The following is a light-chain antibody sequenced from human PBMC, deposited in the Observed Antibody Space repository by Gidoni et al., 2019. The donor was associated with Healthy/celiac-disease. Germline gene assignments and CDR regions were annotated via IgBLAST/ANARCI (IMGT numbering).Light chain of an antibody. CDR3: QQYNNWPL. J-gene: IGKJ1*01. V-gene: IGKV3-15*01. Sequence: IVLTPSPATLSVSTVERATLSCRASQSVSSNLACYQQKTGQAPRLLIYGASTRATGIPARFSGSGSGTEFTLTISSLQSEDFAVYYCQQYNNWPLFGQGTKVEIK. CDR1: QSVSSN. CDR2: GAS.